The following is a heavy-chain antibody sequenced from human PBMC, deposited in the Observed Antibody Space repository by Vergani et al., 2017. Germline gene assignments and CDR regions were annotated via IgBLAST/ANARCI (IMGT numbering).Heavy chain of an antibody. Sequence: QVQLVQSGAEVKKPGSSVKVSCKASGGTFSSYAISWVRQAPGQGLEWMGRIIPIFGTANYAQKFQGRVTITADESTSTTYMELSSLRAEDTAVYYCARPNSIVVALEHRFDYWGQGTLVTVSS. CDR2: IIPIFGTA. CDR1: GGTFSSYA. J-gene: IGHJ4*02. CDR3: ARPNSIVVALEHRFDY. D-gene: IGHD1-26*01. V-gene: IGHV1-69*18.